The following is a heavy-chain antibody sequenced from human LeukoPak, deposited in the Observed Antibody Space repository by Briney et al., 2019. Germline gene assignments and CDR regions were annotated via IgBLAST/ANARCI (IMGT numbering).Heavy chain of an antibody. J-gene: IGHJ4*02. Sequence: PGGSLRLSCAASGFTYSTYTMNWVRQAPGKGLEWIGEIKYSGSTNYNPSLKSRVTISVDTSKNQFSLKLSSVTAADTAVYYCARMGRDYGDQVDYWGQGTLVTVSS. D-gene: IGHD4-17*01. CDR3: ARMGRDYGDQVDY. CDR1: GFTYSTYT. V-gene: IGHV4-34*01. CDR2: IKYSGST.